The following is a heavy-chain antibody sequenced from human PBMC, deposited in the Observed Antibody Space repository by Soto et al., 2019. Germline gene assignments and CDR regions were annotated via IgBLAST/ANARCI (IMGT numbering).Heavy chain of an antibody. CDR3: ATEGLDYVY. V-gene: IGHV1-3*01. CDR1: GYSFRNYG. D-gene: IGHD3-16*01. CDR2: INAGNGNT. J-gene: IGHJ4*02. Sequence: ASVKVSCKASGYSFRNYGMHWVRQAPGQRLEWMGWINAGNGNTKYSQKFQGRVTITRDTSANIGYMELSSLRSEDRAVYYCATEGLDYVYGGQGPLVTASS.